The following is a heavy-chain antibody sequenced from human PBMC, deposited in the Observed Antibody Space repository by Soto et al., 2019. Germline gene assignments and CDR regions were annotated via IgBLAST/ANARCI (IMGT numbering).Heavy chain of an antibody. V-gene: IGHV1-8*01. CDR3: ARVGGRCSGGSCYFYYYYMDV. J-gene: IGHJ6*03. D-gene: IGHD2-15*01. CDR1: GYTFTSYD. Sequence: QVQLVQSGAEVKKPGASVKVSCKASGYTFTSYDINWVRQATGQGLEWMGWMNPNSGNTGYAQKFQGRVTMTRNTSISTAYMELSSLRSEDTDVYYCARVGGRCSGGSCYFYYYYMDVWGKGTTVTVSS. CDR2: MNPNSGNT.